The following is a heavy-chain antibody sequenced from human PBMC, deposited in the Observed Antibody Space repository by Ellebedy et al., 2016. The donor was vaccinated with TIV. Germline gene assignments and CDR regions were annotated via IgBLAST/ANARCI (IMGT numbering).Heavy chain of an antibody. CDR1: GITFSNYG. CDR3: ARQTYYSDAYGYYAFDY. V-gene: IGHV3-21*01. D-gene: IGHD3-22*01. J-gene: IGHJ4*02. CDR2: MSSSPTYI. Sequence: PGGSLTLSCAASGITFSNYGMNRVRQAPGKGLEWVSSMSSSPTYIYYADSVKGRFTISRDNAKNSLYLQMNSLRAEDTAVYYCARQTYYSDAYGYYAFDYWGQGALVTVSS.